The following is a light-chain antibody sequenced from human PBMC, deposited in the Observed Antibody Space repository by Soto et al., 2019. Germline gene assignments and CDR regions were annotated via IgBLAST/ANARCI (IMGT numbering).Light chain of an antibody. Sequence: QSALTQPASVSGSPGQSIAISCTGTSSDVGSYNLVSWYQQHRGKAPKLMIYEVSKRPSGVSNRFSGSKSGNTASLTISGLRVEDEADYYCCSYAGSSTPLIFGTGTKVTVL. CDR1: SSDVGSYNL. J-gene: IGLJ1*01. CDR2: EVS. V-gene: IGLV2-23*02. CDR3: CSYAGSSTPLI.